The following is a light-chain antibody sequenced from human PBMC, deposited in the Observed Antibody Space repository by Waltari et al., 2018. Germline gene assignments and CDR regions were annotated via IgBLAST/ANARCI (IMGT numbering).Light chain of an antibody. J-gene: IGLJ3*02. V-gene: IGLV1-44*01. CDR3: AAWDDSLNGPV. CDR1: SFTTGSNT. CDR2: NND. Sequence: QSVLTQPPSASGTPGQRVPLPCSGISFTTGSNTVNWYRQFPGTAPNLPIYNNDQRPPGVPDRFSGSKSGTSASLAISGLQSEHEADYYCAAWDDSLNGPVFGGGTKLTVL.